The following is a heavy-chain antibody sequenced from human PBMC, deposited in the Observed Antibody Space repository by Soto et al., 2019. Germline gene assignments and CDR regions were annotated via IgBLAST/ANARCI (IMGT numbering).Heavy chain of an antibody. D-gene: IGHD3-3*01. V-gene: IGHV3-15*01. Sequence: GGSLRLSCAASGFTFSNAWMSWVRQAPGKGLEWVGRIKSKTDGGTTDYAAPVKGRFTISRDDSKNTLYLQMNSLKTEDTAVYYCTTGLITIFGVVIDYWGQGTLVTVSS. CDR3: TTGLITIFGVVIDY. CDR2: IKSKTDGGTT. CDR1: GFTFSNAW. J-gene: IGHJ4*02.